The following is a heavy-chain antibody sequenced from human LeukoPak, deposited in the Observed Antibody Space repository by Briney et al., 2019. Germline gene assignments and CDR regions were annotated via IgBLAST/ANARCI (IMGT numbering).Heavy chain of an antibody. CDR3: ARLYGGNPNNYYCGY. CDR1: GGSSSSSSYY. D-gene: IGHD4-23*01. Sequence: NPSETLSLTCSVSGGSSSSSSYYWGWIRQPPGKGLEWIGSIHDSGSTDYNPSLKSRVTISVDTSKNQFSLKLSSVTAADTAVYYCARLYGGNPNNYYCGYWGQGTLVTVSS. CDR2: IHDSGST. J-gene: IGHJ4*02. V-gene: IGHV4-39*01.